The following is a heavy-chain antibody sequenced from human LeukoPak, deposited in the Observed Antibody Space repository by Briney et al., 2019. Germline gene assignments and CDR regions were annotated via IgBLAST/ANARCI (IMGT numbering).Heavy chain of an antibody. CDR1: GGSISSSSYY. J-gene: IGHJ4*02. CDR3: ARSIGALNYFDY. Sequence: PSETLSLTCTVSGGSISSSSYYWGWIRQPPGKGLEWIGSIYYSGSTYYNPSLKSRVTISVDTSKNQFSLKLSSVTAADTAVYYCARSIGALNYFDYWGQGTLVTVSS. V-gene: IGHV4-39*01. CDR2: IYYSGST. D-gene: IGHD2/OR15-2a*01.